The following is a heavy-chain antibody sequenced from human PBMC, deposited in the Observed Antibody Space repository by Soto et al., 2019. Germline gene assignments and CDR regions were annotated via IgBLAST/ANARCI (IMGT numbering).Heavy chain of an antibody. CDR3: AREVGATGAFDI. Sequence: GGSLRLSCAASGFTFSSYEMNWVRQAPGKGLEWVSYISSSGSTIYYADSVKGRFTISRDNAKNSLYLQMNSLRAEDTAVYYCAREVGATGAFDIWGQGTMVTVSS. CDR1: GFTFSSYE. V-gene: IGHV3-48*03. D-gene: IGHD1-26*01. J-gene: IGHJ3*02. CDR2: ISSSGSTI.